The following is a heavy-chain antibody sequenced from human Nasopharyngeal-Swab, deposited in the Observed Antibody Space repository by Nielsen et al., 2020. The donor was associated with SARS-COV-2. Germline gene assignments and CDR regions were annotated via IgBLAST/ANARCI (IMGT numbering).Heavy chain of an antibody. CDR3: ARVSEYSSSTDRDYYGMDV. D-gene: IGHD6-6*01. Sequence: WVRQAPGQRLDGFGWINAGNGNTKYSQKFQGRVTITRDTSASTAYMELSSLRSEDTAVYYCARVSEYSSSTDRDYYGMDVWGQGTTVTVSS. CDR2: INAGNGNT. J-gene: IGHJ6*02. V-gene: IGHV1-3*01.